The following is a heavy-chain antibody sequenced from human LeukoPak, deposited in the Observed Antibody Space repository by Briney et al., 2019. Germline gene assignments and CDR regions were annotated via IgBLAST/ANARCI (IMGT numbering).Heavy chain of an antibody. Sequence: ASVTVSCKASGYTFTSDGFTWLRQAPGQGPEWMGWISPNNAKTDSAQNFQGRVSMTTDTSTSTAYMDLRRLRSDDTAVYYCARVVRGDCHTGTCFSWFDPWGQGTLVTVSS. V-gene: IGHV1-18*01. CDR3: ARVVRGDCHTGTCFSWFDP. CDR1: GYTFTSDG. J-gene: IGHJ5*02. CDR2: ISPNNAKT. D-gene: IGHD3-10*02.